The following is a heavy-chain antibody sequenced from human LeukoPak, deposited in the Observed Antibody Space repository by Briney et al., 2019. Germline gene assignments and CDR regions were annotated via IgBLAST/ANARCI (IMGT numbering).Heavy chain of an antibody. Sequence: SETLSLTCSVSAGSISSSSWWSWVRQSPVKGLEWIGEIYPYGTTNYNPSLKSRVTMSVDRSKNQFSLKLSSVTAADTAVYYCARGIVAYYFDYWGQGTLVTVSS. D-gene: IGHD5-12*01. J-gene: IGHJ4*02. CDR2: IYPYGTT. CDR3: ARGIVAYYFDY. CDR1: AGSISSSSW. V-gene: IGHV4-4*02.